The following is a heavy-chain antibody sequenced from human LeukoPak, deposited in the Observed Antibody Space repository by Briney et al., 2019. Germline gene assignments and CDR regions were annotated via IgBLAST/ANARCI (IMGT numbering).Heavy chain of an antibody. CDR1: GFTFSNAW. CDR2: IKNKRDGGTT. J-gene: IGHJ4*02. V-gene: IGHV3-15*01. CDR3: TRVSSGWYPTGIDY. D-gene: IGHD6-19*01. Sequence: GGSLRLSCAASGFTFSNAWMSWVRQAPGKGLEWVGRIKNKRDGGTTDYAAPVKGRFTISRDDSKNTLFLQMNSLKTEDTAVYYCTRVSSGWYPTGIDYWGQGTLVTVSS.